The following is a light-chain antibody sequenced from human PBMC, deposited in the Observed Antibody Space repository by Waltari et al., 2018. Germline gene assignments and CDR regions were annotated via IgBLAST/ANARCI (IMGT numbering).Light chain of an antibody. Sequence: QSVLTQPPSVSGAPGQRVTISCTGSRSDIAAGNDVTRYQQVPGSAPKLLIYLNNNRPSGVPDRFSASRTGASASLVITGLQAEDEADYYCQSYDSSLSPSTVIFGGGTKLSVL. CDR3: QSYDSSLSPSTVI. J-gene: IGLJ2*01. CDR1: RSDIAAGND. V-gene: IGLV1-40*01. CDR2: LNN.